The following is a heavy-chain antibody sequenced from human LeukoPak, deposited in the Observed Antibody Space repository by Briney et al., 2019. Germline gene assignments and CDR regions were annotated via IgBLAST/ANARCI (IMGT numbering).Heavy chain of an antibody. V-gene: IGHV3-23*01. CDR2: ISDTGGST. CDR3: AKDKNFDY. J-gene: IGHJ4*02. CDR1: GFTFSTYA. Sequence: SGGSLRLSCAASGFTFSTYAMSWVRQAPGKGLEWVSHISDTGGSTYYADSVKGRFTISRDNPKNTLYLQMNTLRAEDTALYYCAKDKNFDYWGQGTRVTVSS.